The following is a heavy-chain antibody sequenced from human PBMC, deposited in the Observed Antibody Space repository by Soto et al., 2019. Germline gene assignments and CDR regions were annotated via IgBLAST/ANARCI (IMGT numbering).Heavy chain of an antibody. J-gene: IGHJ4*02. CDR1: GYTFTSYG. Sequence: QFHLVQSGAEGKKPGSSVKVSCKCSGYTFTSYGITWVRQAPGQGLEWMGWISAHNGNTDYAQKLQGRVTVTRDTSTSTAYMELRSLRSDDTAVYYCARGRYGDYWGQGALVTVSS. CDR3: ARGRYGDY. V-gene: IGHV1-18*01. D-gene: IGHD1-1*01. CDR2: ISAHNGNT.